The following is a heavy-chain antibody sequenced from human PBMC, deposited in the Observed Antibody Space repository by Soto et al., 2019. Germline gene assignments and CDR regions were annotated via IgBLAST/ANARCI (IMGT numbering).Heavy chain of an antibody. Sequence: ASVKVSCKASGYTFTSYGISWVRQAPGQGLEWMGWISAYNGNTNYAQKLQGRVTMTSDTSTSTAYMELRSLRSDDTAVYYCAKDTYYYDSSGYPAKYYGMDVWGQGTTVTVSS. CDR3: AKDTYYYDSSGYPAKYYGMDV. V-gene: IGHV1-18*01. CDR2: ISAYNGNT. D-gene: IGHD3-22*01. J-gene: IGHJ6*02. CDR1: GYTFTSYG.